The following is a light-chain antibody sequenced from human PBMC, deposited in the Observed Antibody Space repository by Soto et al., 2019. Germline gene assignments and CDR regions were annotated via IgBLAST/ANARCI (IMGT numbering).Light chain of an antibody. J-gene: IGLJ2*01. Sequence: QPVLTQSPSASASLGASVKLTCTLSSGHSTYAIAWHQQQPEKGPRYLMKLNSDGSHSKGDGIPDRFSGSSSGAERYLTISSLQSEDEADYYCQTWGTGIEVIFGEGTKLTVL. CDR3: QTWGTGIEVI. CDR2: LNSDGSH. V-gene: IGLV4-69*01. CDR1: SGHSTYA.